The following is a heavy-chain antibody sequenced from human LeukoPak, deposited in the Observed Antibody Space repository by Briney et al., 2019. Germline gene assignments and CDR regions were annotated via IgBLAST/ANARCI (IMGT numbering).Heavy chain of an antibody. Sequence: ASVKVSCKTSGYAFATYFMHWVRQAPGQGLEWMGYIKPNSGVTNYAQKFRGRVTMTWDTSISTAYIELSGLTSDGTAIYYCARPTYCGSDCYFNFDYWGQGTLVTVSS. D-gene: IGHD2-21*02. V-gene: IGHV1-2*02. CDR2: IKPNSGVT. CDR1: GYAFATYF. J-gene: IGHJ4*02. CDR3: ARPTYCGSDCYFNFDY.